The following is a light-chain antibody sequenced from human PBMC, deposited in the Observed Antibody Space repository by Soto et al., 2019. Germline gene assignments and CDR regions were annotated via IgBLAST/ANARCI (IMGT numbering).Light chain of an antibody. Sequence: QSVLTQPPSVSGSPGQSVAISCTGTSSDVGGSNGVSWYQQPPGTAPKLIIYDVSNRPSGVPDRFSGSKSGNTASLIISGLQAEDEGDYYCSSYTSSSTYVFGTVTKVTV. CDR3: SSYTSSSTYV. CDR1: SSDVGGSNG. J-gene: IGLJ1*01. CDR2: DVS. V-gene: IGLV2-18*02.